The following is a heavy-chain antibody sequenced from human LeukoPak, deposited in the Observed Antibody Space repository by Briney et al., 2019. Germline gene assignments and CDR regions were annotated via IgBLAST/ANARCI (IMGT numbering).Heavy chain of an antibody. CDR2: ISSSSSYI. CDR3: ARDRVVVPAAIDVMTPYYYYYYGMDV. Sequence: GGPLRLSCAASGFTFSSYSMNWVRQAPGKGLEWVSSISSSSSYIYYADSVKGRFTISRDNAKNSLYLQMNSLRAEDTAVYYCARDRVVVPAAIDVMTPYYYYYYGMDVWGQGTTVTVSS. J-gene: IGHJ6*02. D-gene: IGHD2-2*02. CDR1: GFTFSSYS. V-gene: IGHV3-21*01.